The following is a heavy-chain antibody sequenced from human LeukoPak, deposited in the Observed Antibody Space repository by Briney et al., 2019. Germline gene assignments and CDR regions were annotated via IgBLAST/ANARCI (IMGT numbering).Heavy chain of an antibody. J-gene: IGHJ4*02. CDR1: GFTFSSYG. D-gene: IGHD4-23*01. CDR3: AKDRLLVSTVADY. Sequence: GGTLRLSCAASGFTFSSYGMSWVRQAPGKGLEWVSAISGSGGSTYYADSVKGRFTISRDNSKNTLYLQMNSLRAEDTAVYYCAKDRLLVSTVADYWGRGTLVTVSS. CDR2: ISGSGGST. V-gene: IGHV3-23*01.